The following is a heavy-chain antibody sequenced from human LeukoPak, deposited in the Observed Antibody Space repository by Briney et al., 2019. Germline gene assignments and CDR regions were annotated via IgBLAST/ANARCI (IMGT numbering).Heavy chain of an antibody. CDR2: ISGSGGST. CDR1: GFTFSSYG. D-gene: IGHD4-11*01. J-gene: IGHJ5*02. CDR3: AKAATVTKYNWFDP. V-gene: IGHV3-23*01. Sequence: PGGSLRLSCAASGFTFSSYGMHWVRQAPGKGLEWVSAISGSGGSTYYADSVKGRFTISRDNSKNTLYLQMNSLRAEDTAVYYCAKAATVTKYNWFDPWGQGTLVTVSS.